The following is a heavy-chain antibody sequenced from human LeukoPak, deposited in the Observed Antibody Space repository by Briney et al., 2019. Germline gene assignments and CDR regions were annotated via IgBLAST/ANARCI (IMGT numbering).Heavy chain of an antibody. Sequence: SETLSLTCTVSGGSISSYNWSWIRQPPGKGLEWIGFIFYSGTTNYNPSLKSRVTISVDTSKNQFSLKLSSVTAADTAVYYCARGGWNKFDYWGQGTLVTVSS. J-gene: IGHJ4*02. CDR2: IFYSGTT. CDR1: GGSISSYN. V-gene: IGHV4-59*01. D-gene: IGHD3-22*01. CDR3: ARGGWNKFDY.